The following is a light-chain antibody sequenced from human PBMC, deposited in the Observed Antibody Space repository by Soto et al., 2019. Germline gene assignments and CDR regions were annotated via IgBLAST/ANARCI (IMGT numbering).Light chain of an antibody. CDR3: SSYAGSSNV. Sequence: QSVLTQPPSASGSPGQSVALSCTGTSSEVGGYNYVSWYQHHPGKAPKLMIYEVNKRPSGVPDRFSGSKSGNTASLTVSGLQAEDEADYFCSSYAGSSNVFGTGTKLTVL. CDR1: SSEVGGYNY. V-gene: IGLV2-8*01. CDR2: EVN. J-gene: IGLJ1*01.